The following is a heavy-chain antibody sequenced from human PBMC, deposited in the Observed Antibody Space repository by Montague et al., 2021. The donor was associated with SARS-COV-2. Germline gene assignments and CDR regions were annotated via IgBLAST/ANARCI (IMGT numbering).Heavy chain of an antibody. CDR3: ARDREITMVRGAPLYGMDV. Sequence: SLRLSCAASGFTFSSYAMHWVRQAPGKGLEWVAVISYDGSNKYYADSVKGRFTISSDNSKNTLYLQMNSLRAEDTAVYYCARDREITMVRGAPLYGMDVWGQGTSVTVSS. V-gene: IGHV3-30-3*01. D-gene: IGHD3-10*01. J-gene: IGHJ6*02. CDR2: ISYDGSNK. CDR1: GFTFSSYA.